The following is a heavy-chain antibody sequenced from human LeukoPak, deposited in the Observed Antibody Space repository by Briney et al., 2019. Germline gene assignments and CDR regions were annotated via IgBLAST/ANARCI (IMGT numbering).Heavy chain of an antibody. CDR1: GYTFTGYY. CDR2: INPNSGGT. D-gene: IGHD3-3*01. J-gene: IGHJ5*02. V-gene: IGHV1-2*02. Sequence: GASVKVSCKASGYTFTGYYMHWVRQAPGQGLEWMGWINPNSGGTNYAQKFQGRVTMTRDTSISTAYMELSRLRSDDTAVHYCARGSYPYYDFWSGYLFDPWGQGTLATVSS. CDR3: ARGSYPYYDFWSGYLFDP.